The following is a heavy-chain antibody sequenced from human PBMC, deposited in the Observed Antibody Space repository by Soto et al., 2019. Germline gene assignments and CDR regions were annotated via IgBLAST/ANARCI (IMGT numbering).Heavy chain of an antibody. CDR3: ARLRIATNHYKWFDP. D-gene: IGHD2-21*01. Sequence: SETLSLTCSVSGAALNRGNYYWSWIRQVPGKGLEWIGHIYVTGAVDYNPSLRDRITISQDTSERQFSLNLRLVTAADTAVYYCARLRIATNHYKWFDPWGQGTLLTVSS. J-gene: IGHJ5*02. CDR1: GAALNRGNYY. V-gene: IGHV4-31*03. CDR2: IYVTGAV.